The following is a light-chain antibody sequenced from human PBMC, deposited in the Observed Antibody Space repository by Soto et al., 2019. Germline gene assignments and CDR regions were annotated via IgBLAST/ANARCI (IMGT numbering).Light chain of an antibody. J-gene: IGLJ2*01. V-gene: IGLV2-14*03. CDR2: DVS. Sequence: QSVLTQPASVSGSPGQSITISCTGTSSDVGGYNYVSWYQQHPGKAPKLMIFDVSNRPSGVSNRFSGSKSGNTASLTISGLQAEDEADYYCSSYTITTTTVVFGGGTKVTVL. CDR3: SSYTITTTTVV. CDR1: SSDVGGYNY.